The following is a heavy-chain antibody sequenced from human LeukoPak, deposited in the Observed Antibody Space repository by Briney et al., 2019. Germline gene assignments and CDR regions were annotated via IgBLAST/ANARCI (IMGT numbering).Heavy chain of an antibody. CDR3: ARAGPNWFDP. CDR1: GGTFNSDA. J-gene: IGHJ5*02. Sequence: GASVKVSCKASGGTFNSDAISCVRQAPGQGLEWMGGIIPIFGTANYAQKFQGRVTITTDESTSTAYMELSSLRSDVTAVYYCARAGPNWFDPWGQGTLVTVSS. V-gene: IGHV1-69*05. CDR2: IIPIFGTA.